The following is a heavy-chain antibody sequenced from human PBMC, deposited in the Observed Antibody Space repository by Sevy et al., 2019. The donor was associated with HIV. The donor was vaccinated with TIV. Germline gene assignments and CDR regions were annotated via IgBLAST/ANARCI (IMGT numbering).Heavy chain of an antibody. CDR2: IYPYDSDT. V-gene: IGHV5-51*01. CDR3: ARLEQRHCNGAHCYPFDY. CDR1: GYSFTTYW. D-gene: IGHD2-21*01. J-gene: IGHJ4*02. Sequence: GESLKISCGGSGYSFTTYWIGWVRQMPGKGLEWMGVIYPYDSDTRYHPSFPGQVTISADKSMNTAYLEWSSLKASDTAIYYCARLEQRHCNGAHCYPFDYWGQGTLVTVSS.